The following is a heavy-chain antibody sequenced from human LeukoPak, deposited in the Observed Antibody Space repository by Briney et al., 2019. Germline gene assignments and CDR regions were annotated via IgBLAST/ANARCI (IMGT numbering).Heavy chain of an antibody. CDR2: IKQDGSEK. Sequence: GGSLRLSCAASGFTFSSYWMSWVRQAPGKGLEWVANIKQDGSEKYYVDSVKGRFTISRDNAKNSLYLQMNSLRAEDTAVYYCARDYGVAGTYYYGMDVWGQGTTVTVSS. CDR1: GFTFSSYW. J-gene: IGHJ6*02. V-gene: IGHV3-7*01. D-gene: IGHD6-19*01. CDR3: ARDYGVAGTYYYGMDV.